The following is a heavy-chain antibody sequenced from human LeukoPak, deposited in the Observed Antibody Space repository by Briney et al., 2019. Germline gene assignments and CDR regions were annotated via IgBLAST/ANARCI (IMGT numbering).Heavy chain of an antibody. D-gene: IGHD2-21*01. CDR3: ATYCDGECSAHYFDY. V-gene: IGHV4-4*02. Sequence: PSETLSLTCAVSGGSISYSHWWSWARQPPGKVLEWIGETHYSGTTNYNPSLESRVTMSLDKSKNHFSLRLTSVTAADTAIYYCATYCDGECSAHYFDYWGQGILVIVSS. CDR1: GGSISYSHW. J-gene: IGHJ4*02. CDR2: THYSGTT.